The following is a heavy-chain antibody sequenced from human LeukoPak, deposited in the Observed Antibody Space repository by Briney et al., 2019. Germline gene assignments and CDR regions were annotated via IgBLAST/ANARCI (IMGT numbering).Heavy chain of an antibody. CDR1: GFPFSIYA. Sequence: GGSLRLSCAASGFPFSIYAMRWVRPAPGRGLEWVSAISGSGGSTYCADSVKGRFTISRDNSKNTLYLQMNSLRAEYTAVYCCAKTGGNYGDSPYYYYYTDVWGKGTTVTVSS. J-gene: IGHJ6*03. CDR2: ISGSGGST. CDR3: AKTGGNYGDSPYYYYYTDV. V-gene: IGHV3-23*01. D-gene: IGHD4-17*01.